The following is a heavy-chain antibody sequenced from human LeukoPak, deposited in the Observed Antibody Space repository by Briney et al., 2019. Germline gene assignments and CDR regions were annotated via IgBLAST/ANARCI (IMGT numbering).Heavy chain of an antibody. CDR2: IKQDGSEK. J-gene: IGHJ4*02. CDR3: AREREYCTNGVCYAGDLDY. V-gene: IGHV3-7*01. CDR1: GFTFSSYW. D-gene: IGHD2-8*01. Sequence: SGGSLRLSCAASGFTFSSYWMSWVRQAPGKGLEWVANIKQDGSEKYYVDSVKGRFTISRDNAKNSLYLQMNSLRAEDTAVYYCAREREYCTNGVCYAGDLDYWGQGTLVTVSS.